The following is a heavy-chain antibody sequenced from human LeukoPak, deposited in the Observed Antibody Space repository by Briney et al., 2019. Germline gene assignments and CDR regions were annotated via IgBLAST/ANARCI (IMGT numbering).Heavy chain of an antibody. Sequence: GGSLRLSCAASGFTFSDYYMSWIRQAPGKGLEWVSYISSSGSTIYYADSVKGRFTISRDNAKNSLYLQMNSLRAEDTAVYYCARDKWQWDGSSRDIIDYWGQGTLVTVSS. D-gene: IGHD6-13*01. V-gene: IGHV3-11*04. CDR3: ARDKWQWDGSSRDIIDY. J-gene: IGHJ4*02. CDR1: GFTFSDYY. CDR2: ISSSGSTI.